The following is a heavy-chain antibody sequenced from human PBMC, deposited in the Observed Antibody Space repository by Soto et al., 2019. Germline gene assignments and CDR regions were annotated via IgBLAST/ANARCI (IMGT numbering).Heavy chain of an antibody. D-gene: IGHD6-19*01. V-gene: IGHV4-30-2*01. Sequence: PSETLSLTCAVSGGSISSGGYSWSWIRQPPGKGLEWIGYIYHGGTTDYNPSLKSRVTLSVDTSQNQFSLNLTSVTAADTAIYYCAYSTGWYRHDVWGQGTSVTVSS. CDR2: IYHGGTT. CDR1: GGSISSGGYS. J-gene: IGHJ3*01. CDR3: AYSTGWYRHDV.